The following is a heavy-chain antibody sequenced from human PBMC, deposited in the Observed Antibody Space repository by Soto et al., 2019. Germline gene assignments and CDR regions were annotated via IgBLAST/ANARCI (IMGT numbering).Heavy chain of an antibody. J-gene: IGHJ4*02. CDR3: ARLDGYDHYSDY. CDR1: GFTFSSYA. V-gene: IGHV3-23*01. Sequence: GGSLRLSCAASGFTFSSYAMSWVRQAPRKGLEWVSAISGSGGSTYYADSVKGRFTISRDNSKNTLYLQMNSLRAEDTAVYYCARLDGYDHYSDYWGQGALVTVSS. CDR2: ISGSGGST. D-gene: IGHD5-12*01.